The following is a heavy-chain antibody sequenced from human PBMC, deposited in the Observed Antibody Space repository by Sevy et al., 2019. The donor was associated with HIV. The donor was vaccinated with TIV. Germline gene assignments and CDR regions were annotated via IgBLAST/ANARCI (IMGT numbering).Heavy chain of an antibody. CDR2: ISYDGNIQ. CDR1: GLTFSTYG. Sequence: GGSLRLSCAASGLTFSTYGMHWVRQAPGKGLEWVAVISYDGNIQYYADSVKGRFTVSRDNSKNTLYLQMNSLRAEDLNVYYCAKDQGGYNHAPGYWGQGTLVTVSS. V-gene: IGHV3-30*18. CDR3: AKDQGGYNHAPGY. D-gene: IGHD5-18*01. J-gene: IGHJ4*02.